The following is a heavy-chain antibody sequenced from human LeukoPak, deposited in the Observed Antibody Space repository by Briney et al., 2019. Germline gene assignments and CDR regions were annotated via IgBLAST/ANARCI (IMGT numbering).Heavy chain of an antibody. CDR1: GGSISSSSYY. CDR3: ARDHYNWNYGAFDY. CDR2: IYYSGST. Sequence: SETLSLTCTVSGGSISSSSYYWGWIRQPPGKGLEWIGSIYYSGSTYYNPSLKSRVTISVDTSKNQFSLKLSSVTAADTAVYYCARDHYNWNYGAFDYWGQGTLVTVSS. V-gene: IGHV4-39*07. J-gene: IGHJ4*02. D-gene: IGHD1-7*01.